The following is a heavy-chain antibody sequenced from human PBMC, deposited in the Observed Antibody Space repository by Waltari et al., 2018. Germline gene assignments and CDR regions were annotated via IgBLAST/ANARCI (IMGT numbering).Heavy chain of an antibody. J-gene: IGHJ4*02. CDR2: IYSCEST. Sequence: EVQLVETGGGLIQPGGSLRLSCAASGFTVSSNYMSWVRQAPGKGVGWGSVIYSCESTYYADSVKGRFTISRDNSKNTRYLQMNSLRAEDTAVYYCARGSGSYTFDYWGQGTLVTVSS. CDR3: ARGSGSYTFDY. CDR1: GFTVSSNY. D-gene: IGHD1-26*01. V-gene: IGHV3-53*02.